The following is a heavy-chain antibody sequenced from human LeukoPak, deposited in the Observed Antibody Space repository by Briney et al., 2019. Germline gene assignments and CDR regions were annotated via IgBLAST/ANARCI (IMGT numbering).Heavy chain of an antibody. CDR2: ISSDGSNK. Sequence: GGSLRLSCAASRFTFNTFGMHWVRQAPGKGLEWVAVISSDGSNKYYADSVKGRFTISRDNSKDTLYLQMSSLTIEDTAVYYCRAATKYLDYYYDYWGQGTLVTVSS. J-gene: IGHJ4*02. D-gene: IGHD3-22*01. V-gene: IGHV3-30*03. CDR3: RAATKYLDYYYDY. CDR1: RFTFNTFG.